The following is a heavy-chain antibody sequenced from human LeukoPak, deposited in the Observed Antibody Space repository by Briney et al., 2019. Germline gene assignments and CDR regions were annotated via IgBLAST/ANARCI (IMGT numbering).Heavy chain of an antibody. V-gene: IGHV4-38-2*01. Sequence: GSLRLSCAASGFTFSSYGMSWVRQAPGKGLEWIGSIYYSGSTYYNPSLKSRVTISVDTSKNQFSLKLSSVTAADTAVYYCARGLAPVPYQPIEYFDYWGQGTLVTVSS. J-gene: IGHJ4*02. CDR2: IYYSGST. CDR3: ARGLAPVPYQPIEYFDY. CDR1: GFTFSSYG. D-gene: IGHD2-2*01.